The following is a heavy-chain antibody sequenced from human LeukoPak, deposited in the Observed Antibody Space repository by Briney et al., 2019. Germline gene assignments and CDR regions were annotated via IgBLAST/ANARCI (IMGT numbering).Heavy chain of an antibody. CDR2: ISSSGATR. V-gene: IGHV3-48*03. D-gene: IGHD1-14*01. Sequence: PGGSLRLSCAASGFTFSSYEMNWVRQAPGKGLEWVSYISSSGATRYYADSVKGRFTMSRDNAKNSLYLQMNSLRAEDTAVYYCARVGPWVNPDYYYYYMDVWGKGTTVTVSS. J-gene: IGHJ6*03. CDR3: ARVGPWVNPDYYYYYMDV. CDR1: GFTFSSYE.